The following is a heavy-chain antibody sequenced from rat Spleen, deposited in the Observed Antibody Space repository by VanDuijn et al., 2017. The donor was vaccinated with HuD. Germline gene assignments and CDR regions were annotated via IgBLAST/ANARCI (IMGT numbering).Heavy chain of an antibody. CDR2: ISYSGSS. D-gene: IGHD1-4*01. V-gene: IGHV3-1*01. CDR1: GYSITSSY. Sequence: EVQLQESGPGLVKPSQSLSLTCSVTGYSITSSYRWNWIRKFPGSKMEWIGHISYSGSSSYSPSLKGRISISRDTSKNQFFLQLDSVTSEDTATYFCARGHGYNYDWFAYWGQGTLVTVSS. J-gene: IGHJ3*01. CDR3: ARGHGYNYDWFAY.